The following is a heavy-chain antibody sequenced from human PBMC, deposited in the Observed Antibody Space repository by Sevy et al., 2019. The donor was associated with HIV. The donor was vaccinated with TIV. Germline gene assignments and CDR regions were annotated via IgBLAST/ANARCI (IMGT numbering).Heavy chain of an antibody. CDR1: AGSISSDSYF. CDR2: IHASGST. J-gene: IGHJ4*02. CDR3: ARERGSNILALGLDF. D-gene: IGHD3-9*01. V-gene: IGHV4-61*02. Sequence: SETLSLTCTVSAGSISSDSYFWNWIRQPAGKGLEWIGRIHASGSTIYNPSLKSRVTMSVDKSKNQFSLRLTFVTAADSAVYFCARERGSNILALGLDFWGQVSLVTVSS.